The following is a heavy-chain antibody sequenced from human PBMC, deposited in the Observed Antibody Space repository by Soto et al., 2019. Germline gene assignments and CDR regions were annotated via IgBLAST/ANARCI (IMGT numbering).Heavy chain of an antibody. CDR3: ARDWGYCSGGTCHYGMDV. D-gene: IGHD2-15*01. CDR2: ISSSSSTI. V-gene: IGHV3-48*02. CDR1: GFTFGSYR. Sequence: GSLRLSCAASGFTFGSYRMNWVRQAPGKGLEWISYISSSSSTIYYADSVKGRFTISRDNAKNSLYLQMNTLRDEDTAMYYCARDWGYCSGGTCHYGMDVWGQGTTVTVSS. J-gene: IGHJ6*02.